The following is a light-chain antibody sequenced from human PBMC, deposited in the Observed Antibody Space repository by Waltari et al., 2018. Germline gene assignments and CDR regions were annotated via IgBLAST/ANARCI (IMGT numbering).Light chain of an antibody. J-gene: IGLJ3*02. Sequence: QSALTQPASVSGSPGQSITISCTATSSDVISDNHVSWYQQHPGKAPKVMIYDVDNRPSGVSKRFSGSRSGNTASLTISGLQAEDEADYYCSSYTSSSTWVFGGGTRLTVL. CDR2: DVD. CDR3: SSYTSSSTWV. CDR1: SSDVISDNH. V-gene: IGLV2-14*03.